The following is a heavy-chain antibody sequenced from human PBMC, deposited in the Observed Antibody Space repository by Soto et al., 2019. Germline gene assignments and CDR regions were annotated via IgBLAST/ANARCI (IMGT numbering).Heavy chain of an antibody. CDR2: MSTSSTI. CDR3: ARDLYGDYAFDY. V-gene: IGHV3-48*01. Sequence: DVQLMESGGGLVQPGGSLRLSCAASGFTFSSYSMNWVRQAPGKGLEWVSYMSTSSTIYYADSVKGRFTISRDNAENSLYLQMSSLRAEDTAVYYCARDLYGDYAFDYWGLGTLVTVSS. CDR1: GFTFSSYS. J-gene: IGHJ4*02. D-gene: IGHD4-17*01.